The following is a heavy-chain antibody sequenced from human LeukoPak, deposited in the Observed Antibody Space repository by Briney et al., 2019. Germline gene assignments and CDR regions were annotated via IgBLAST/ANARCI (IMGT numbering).Heavy chain of an antibody. CDR3: AKGPVRGVIMDY. CDR1: GFTFSSYG. V-gene: IGHV3-30*02. Sequence: GGSLRLSCAASGFTFSSYGMHWVRQAPGKGLECVAFIRYDGSNKYYADSVKGRFTISRDNSKNTLYLQMNSLRAEDTAVYYCAKGPVRGVIMDYWGQGTLVTVSS. D-gene: IGHD3-10*01. CDR2: IRYDGSNK. J-gene: IGHJ4*02.